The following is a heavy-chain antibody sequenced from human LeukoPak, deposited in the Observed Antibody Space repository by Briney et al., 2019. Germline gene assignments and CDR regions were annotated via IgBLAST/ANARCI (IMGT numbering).Heavy chain of an antibody. D-gene: IGHD6-6*01. V-gene: IGHV4-30-4*01. J-gene: IGHJ4*02. CDR1: GGSISSGDYY. CDR3: ARDSSSLTYYFDY. Sequence: SETLSLTCTVSGGSISSGDYYWSWIRQPPGKGLEWIGEINHSGSTNYNPSLKSRVTISVDTSKNQFSLKLSSVTAADTAVYYCARDSSSLTYYFDYWGQGTLVTVSS. CDR2: INHSGST.